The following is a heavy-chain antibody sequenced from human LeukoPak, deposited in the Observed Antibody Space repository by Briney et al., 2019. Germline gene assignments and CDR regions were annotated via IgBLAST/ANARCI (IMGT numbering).Heavy chain of an antibody. D-gene: IGHD3-10*01. J-gene: IGHJ6*03. CDR3: AREARVLWFGESGYYYMDV. Sequence: PSETLSLTCSVSGDSITGYYWGWIRQPPGKGLEWIGNIYYTGNTYYNSSLKSRVTISLDTSKNQFSLKVISMTAADTAVYYCAREARVLWFGESGYYYMDVWGKGTTVTISS. V-gene: IGHV4-39*07. CDR2: IYYTGNT. CDR1: GDSITGYY.